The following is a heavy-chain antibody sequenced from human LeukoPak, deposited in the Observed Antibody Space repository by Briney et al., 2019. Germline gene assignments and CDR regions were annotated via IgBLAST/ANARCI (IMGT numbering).Heavy chain of an antibody. V-gene: IGHV3-23*01. Sequence: GGTLRLSCAASGFTFSSYAMSWVRQAPGRGLEWVSAISGSGGSTYYADSVKGRFTIPRDNSKNTLYLQMNSLRAEDTAVYYCAKDGIAARPWDYWGQGTLVTVSS. CDR2: ISGSGGST. CDR1: GFTFSSYA. D-gene: IGHD6-6*01. J-gene: IGHJ4*02. CDR3: AKDGIAARPWDY.